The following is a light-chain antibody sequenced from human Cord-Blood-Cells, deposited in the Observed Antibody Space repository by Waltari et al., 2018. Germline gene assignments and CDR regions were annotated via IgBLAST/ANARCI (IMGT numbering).Light chain of an antibody. CDR2: GNS. V-gene: IGLV1-40*01. CDR3: QSYDSSLSAL. Sequence: QSVLTQPPSVSGAPGQRVTISCTGSSSNIGAGYDVHWYQQLPGTAPKLLIYGNSNRPSVGPDRFSGSKSGTSASLAITGLQAEDEADYYCQSYDSSLSALFGGGTKLTVL. J-gene: IGLJ2*01. CDR1: SSNIGAGYD.